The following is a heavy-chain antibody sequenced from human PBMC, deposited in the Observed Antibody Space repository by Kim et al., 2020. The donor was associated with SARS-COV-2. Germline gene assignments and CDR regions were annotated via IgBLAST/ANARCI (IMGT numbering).Heavy chain of an antibody. J-gene: IGHJ4*02. V-gene: IGHV3-21*01. D-gene: IGHD3-16*01. CDR2: SSSK. CDR3: AADLNWADY. Sequence: SSSKSYADSVRGRFTVSRDNAKRSLYLQMDRLRAEDTGVYYCAADLNWADYWGQGTLVSVSS.